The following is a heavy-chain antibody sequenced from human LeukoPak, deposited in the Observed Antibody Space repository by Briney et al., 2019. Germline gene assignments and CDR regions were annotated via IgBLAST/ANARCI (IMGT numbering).Heavy chain of an antibody. J-gene: IGHJ5*02. CDR3: ARGRPTTSIAAAGVNWFDP. CDR2: INPTDSST. Sequence: ASVKVSCKASGYTFTSFYMHWVRQAPGQGLEWMGMINPTDSSTNYAQKFQGRVTITADKSTSTAYMELSSLRSEDTAVYYCARGRPTTSIAAAGVNWFDPWGQGTLVTVSS. CDR1: GYTFTSFY. V-gene: IGHV1-46*01. D-gene: IGHD6-13*01.